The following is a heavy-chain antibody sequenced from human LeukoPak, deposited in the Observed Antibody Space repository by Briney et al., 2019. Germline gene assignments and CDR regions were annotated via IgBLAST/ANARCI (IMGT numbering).Heavy chain of an antibody. CDR1: GFAFSSYG. V-gene: IGHV3-33*01. CDR2: IWYDGSNK. Sequence: GGSLRLSCAASGFAFSSYGMHWVRRAPGKGLEWVAVIWYDGSNKYYADSVKGRFTISRDNSKNTLYLQMNSLRAEDTAVYYCARGRYYYGSGSYYTGEYYFDYWGQGTLVTVSS. D-gene: IGHD3-10*01. CDR3: ARGRYYYGSGSYYTGEYYFDY. J-gene: IGHJ4*02.